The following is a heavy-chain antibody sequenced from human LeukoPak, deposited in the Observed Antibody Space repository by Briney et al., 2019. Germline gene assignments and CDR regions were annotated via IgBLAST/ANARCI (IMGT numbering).Heavy chain of an antibody. Sequence: GGSLRLSCAASGFTFSSYAMHWVRQAPGKGLEWVAVISYDGSNKYYADSVKGRFTISRDNSKNTLYLQMNSLRAEDTAAYYCARVRQYGSGSYFYGMDVWGQGTTVTVSS. D-gene: IGHD3-10*01. J-gene: IGHJ6*02. CDR3: ARVRQYGSGSYFYGMDV. CDR1: GFTFSSYA. V-gene: IGHV3-30-3*01. CDR2: ISYDGSNK.